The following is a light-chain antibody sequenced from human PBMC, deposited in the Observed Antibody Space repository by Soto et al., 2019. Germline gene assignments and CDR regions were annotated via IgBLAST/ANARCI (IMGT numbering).Light chain of an antibody. CDR1: QRISTN. J-gene: IGKJ2*03. CDR3: QQSYITLYS. V-gene: IGKV1-39*01. CDR2: GAS. Sequence: DIQMTQSPSSLTASVGDRVTITCRASQRISTNLSWYQKKPGKDPKLLISGASSLQSGVPSRFSGRGSGTDFSLTISSLQPEDFAIYFCQQSYITLYSFGQGTNLEL.